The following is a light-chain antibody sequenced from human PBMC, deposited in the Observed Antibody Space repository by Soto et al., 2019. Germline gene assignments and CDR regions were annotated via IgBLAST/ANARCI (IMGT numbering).Light chain of an antibody. J-gene: IGKJ1*01. Sequence: IQLTQSPSSLSASVGDRVTITCRASQTISSWLALYQQKPGKAPKLLIYKSSTLKSGVPSRFSGSGSGTEFTLTISSLQPDDFATYYCQHYNSYSEAFGQGTKVDI. CDR1: QTISSW. V-gene: IGKV1-5*03. CDR2: KSS. CDR3: QHYNSYSEA.